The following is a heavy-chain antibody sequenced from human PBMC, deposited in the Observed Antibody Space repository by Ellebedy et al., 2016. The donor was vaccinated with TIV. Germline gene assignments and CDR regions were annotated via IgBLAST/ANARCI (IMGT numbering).Heavy chain of an antibody. Sequence: SETLSLTXAVSGGSISSGGYSWSWIRQPPGKGLEWIGYIYHSGSTYYNPSLKSRVTISVDRSKNQFSLKLSSVTAADTAVYYCARGEPWGSYIGYWGQGTLVTVSS. D-gene: IGHD3-16*01. V-gene: IGHV4-30-2*01. CDR3: ARGEPWGSYIGY. CDR1: GGSISSGGYS. J-gene: IGHJ4*02. CDR2: IYHSGST.